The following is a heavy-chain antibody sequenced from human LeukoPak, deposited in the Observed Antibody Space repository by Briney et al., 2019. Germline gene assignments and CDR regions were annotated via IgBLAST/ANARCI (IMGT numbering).Heavy chain of an antibody. CDR3: ARAFNYDSSGYPGA. CDR2: IYHSGST. D-gene: IGHD3-22*01. Sequence: PSETLSLTCAVSGGSISSSNWWSWVRQPPGKGLEWIGEIYHSGSTNYNPSLKSRVTISVDKSKNQFSLKLRSVTAADTAVYYCARAFNYDSSGYPGAWGQGTLVTVSS. CDR1: GGSISSSNW. J-gene: IGHJ5*02. V-gene: IGHV4-4*02.